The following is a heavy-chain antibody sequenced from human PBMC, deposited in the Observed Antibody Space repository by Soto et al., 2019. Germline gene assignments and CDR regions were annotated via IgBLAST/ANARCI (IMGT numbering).Heavy chain of an antibody. Sequence: SLKIYCKASGGTVSSYTIIGVRQAPGQGLEWMGRIIPILGIANYAQKFQGRVTITADKSTSTAYMELSSLRSEDTAVYYCATRNSNRYYYTDVWGKGTTVTVSS. CDR2: IIPILGIA. V-gene: IGHV1-69*02. CDR3: ATRNSNRYYYTDV. D-gene: IGHD3-22*01. J-gene: IGHJ6*03. CDR1: GGTVSSYT.